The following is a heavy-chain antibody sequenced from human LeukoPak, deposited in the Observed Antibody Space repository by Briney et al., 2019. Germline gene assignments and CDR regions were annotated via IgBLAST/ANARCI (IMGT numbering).Heavy chain of an antibody. J-gene: IGHJ6*03. Sequence: SETLSLTCAVYGGSVSGYYWSWIRQPPGKGLGWIGEINHSGSTNYNPSLKSRVTISVDTSKNQFSLKLSSVTAADTAVYYCARGARIVYYYYYYMDVWGKGTTVTVSS. V-gene: IGHV4-34*01. D-gene: IGHD2-15*01. CDR1: GGSVSGYY. CDR3: ARGARIVYYYYYYMDV. CDR2: INHSGST.